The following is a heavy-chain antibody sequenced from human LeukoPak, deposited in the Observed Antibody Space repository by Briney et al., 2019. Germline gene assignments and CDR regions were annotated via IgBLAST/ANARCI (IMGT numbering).Heavy chain of an antibody. J-gene: IGHJ4*02. CDR3: ARGWYSSGWYYFDY. Sequence: GGSLRLSCAASGFTVSSNYMSWVRQAPGKGLEWVSVIYSGGSTYYADSVKGRFTISTDNSKNTLYLQMNSLRAEDTAVYYCARGWYSSGWYYFDYWGQGTLVTVSS. V-gene: IGHV3-53*01. D-gene: IGHD6-19*01. CDR1: GFTVSSNY. CDR2: IYSGGST.